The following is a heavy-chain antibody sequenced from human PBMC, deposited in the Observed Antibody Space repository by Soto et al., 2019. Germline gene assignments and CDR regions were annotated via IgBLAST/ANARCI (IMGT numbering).Heavy chain of an antibody. CDR2: ISDSGGST. CDR1: GFTFSTYA. Sequence: GGSLRLSCAASGFTFSTYAMSWVRQAPGKGLEWVSTISDSGGSTYYAASVKGRFTISRDDSKNTLYLLMNSLSAEDTALYYCAKVHGSGTYYNFPDYWGQGTLVTVSS. J-gene: IGHJ4*02. V-gene: IGHV3-23*01. D-gene: IGHD3-10*01. CDR3: AKVHGSGTYYNFPDY.